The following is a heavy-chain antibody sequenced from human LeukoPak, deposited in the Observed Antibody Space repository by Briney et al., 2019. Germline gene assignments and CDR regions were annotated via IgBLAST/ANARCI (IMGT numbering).Heavy chain of an antibody. Sequence: GGSLRLSCAASGFRFSSYAMSWVRQAPGKGLEWVSAISGSGVSTYYADSVKGRFTVSRDNSKNTLYLQMSSLRAEDAAVYYCAKDERNWNYNLASQTYDWGQGTLVTVSS. V-gene: IGHV3-23*01. CDR3: AKDERNWNYNLASQTYD. J-gene: IGHJ4*02. D-gene: IGHD1-7*01. CDR2: ISGSGVST. CDR1: GFRFSSYA.